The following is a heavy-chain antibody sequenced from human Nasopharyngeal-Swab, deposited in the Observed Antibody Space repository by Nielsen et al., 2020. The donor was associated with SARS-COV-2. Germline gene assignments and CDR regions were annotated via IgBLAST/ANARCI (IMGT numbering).Heavy chain of an antibody. V-gene: IGHV3-73*01. CDR1: EFTFSGFA. J-gene: IGHJ4*02. Sequence: GGSLRLSCAASEFTFSGFAMHWVRQASGKGLEWVGHIKSKANSCATTYAASVKGRFTISRDDSKNTAFLQMNSLETGDTAVYSCTRSGAYSSGWFLGDYWGQGTLVTVSS. CDR3: TRSGAYSSGWFLGDY. D-gene: IGHD6-19*01. CDR2: IKSKANSCAT.